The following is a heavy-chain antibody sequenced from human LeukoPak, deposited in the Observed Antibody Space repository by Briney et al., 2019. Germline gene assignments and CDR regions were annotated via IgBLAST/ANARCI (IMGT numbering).Heavy chain of an antibody. J-gene: IGHJ5*02. CDR3: ATDSGTPDPTYGSGNAFDP. V-gene: IGHV1-24*01. Sequence: ASMKVSCKVSGYTLSDISMHWLRHAPGKGLEWMGGYDGELDRTIYAQKLQGRLTMTEDSSTNTAYMELSSLRSEDTAVYYCATDSGTPDPTYGSGNAFDPWGQGTLVIVSS. CDR2: YDGELDRT. CDR1: GYTLSDIS. D-gene: IGHD3-10*01.